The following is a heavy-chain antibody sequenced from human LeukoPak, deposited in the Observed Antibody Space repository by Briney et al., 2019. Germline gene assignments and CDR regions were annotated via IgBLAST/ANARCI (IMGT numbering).Heavy chain of an antibody. CDR1: GFTFSNYN. D-gene: IGHD6-19*01. CDR2: ISRSSSYISRSSDYI. Sequence: GGSLRLSCAASGFTFSNYNMNWVCQAPGKGLEWVSSISRSSSYISRSSDYIYYADSVKGRFTTSRDSAKNSLYLQMNSLRAEDTAVYYCAREGEQWLAKNFDYWGQGTVVTVSS. CDR3: AREGEQWLAKNFDY. V-gene: IGHV3-21*01. J-gene: IGHJ4*02.